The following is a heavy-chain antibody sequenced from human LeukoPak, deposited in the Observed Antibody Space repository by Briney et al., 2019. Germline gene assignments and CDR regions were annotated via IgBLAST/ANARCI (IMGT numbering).Heavy chain of an antibody. J-gene: IGHJ4*02. CDR2: IIESRSS. Sequence: SETLSLTCTVSGGYISNNNYYYAWIRQPPGKGLECSLSIIESRSSYENPTLKSRVTISVDTSKDQSSLQLSPVTAADTAVYYCATWRTAKTGFDYWGQGTLVTVSS. CDR1: GGYISNNNYY. V-gene: IGHV4-39*01. D-gene: IGHD1-1*01. CDR3: ATWRTAKTGFDY.